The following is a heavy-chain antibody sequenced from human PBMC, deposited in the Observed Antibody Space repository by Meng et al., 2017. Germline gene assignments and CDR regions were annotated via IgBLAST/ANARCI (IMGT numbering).Heavy chain of an antibody. J-gene: IGHJ4*02. Sequence: QVQVVESGGDVVPPGRSLTLSGAASGFIFSNYEMHWVRQAPGKGLEWVACITKDGSRKYYLGSVRGRFTISRDNSKNTLYLEMNSLRSEDTALYYCARDFDYWGQGTLVTASS. CDR2: ITKDGSRK. CDR1: GFIFSNYE. V-gene: IGHV3-30*16. CDR3: ARDFDY.